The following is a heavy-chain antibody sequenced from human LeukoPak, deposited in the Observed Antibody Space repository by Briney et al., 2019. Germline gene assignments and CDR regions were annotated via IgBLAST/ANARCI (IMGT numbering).Heavy chain of an antibody. Sequence: GGSLRLSCAASGFTFSSYDMHWVRQATGKGLEWVSAIGTAGDTYYPGSVKGRFTIPRENAKNSLYLQMNSLRAGDTAVYYCARMDTAMVTGTYYYYGMDVWGQGTTVTVSS. CDR1: GFTFSSYD. D-gene: IGHD5-18*01. J-gene: IGHJ6*02. V-gene: IGHV3-13*01. CDR3: ARMDTAMVTGTYYYYGMDV. CDR2: IGTAGDT.